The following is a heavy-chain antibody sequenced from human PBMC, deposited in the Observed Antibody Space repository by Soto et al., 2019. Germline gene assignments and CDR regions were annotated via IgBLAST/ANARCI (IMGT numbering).Heavy chain of an antibody. V-gene: IGHV3-23*01. D-gene: IGHD3-16*01. CDR3: AKDRRAGGNSAFYFDF. J-gene: IGHJ4*02. CDR1: GFQFSNYA. Sequence: PGGSLTLSCAASGFQFSNYAMSWVRQAPGKGLEWVSLISATGGGTYYADSVKGRFTISRDNSHNTLYLQVHSLTAEDTAVYYCAKDRRAGGNSAFYFDFWGQGAQVTVSS. CDR2: ISATGGGT.